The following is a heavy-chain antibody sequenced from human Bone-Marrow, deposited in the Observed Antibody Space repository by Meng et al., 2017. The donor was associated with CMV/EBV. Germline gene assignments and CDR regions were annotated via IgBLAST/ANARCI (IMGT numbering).Heavy chain of an antibody. Sequence: GGSLRLSCTASGFVFASYSMSWVRQAPGKGLEWVSAISAGGGSTYYANPVNGRFTISRDDPKNTVYLEMDYLRAEDTAVYYCAKDWGTNGDYDYFDYWGQGTLVTVSS. J-gene: IGHJ4*02. CDR3: AKDWGTNGDYDYFDY. D-gene: IGHD4-17*01. CDR1: GFVFASYS. V-gene: IGHV3-23*01. CDR2: ISAGGGST.